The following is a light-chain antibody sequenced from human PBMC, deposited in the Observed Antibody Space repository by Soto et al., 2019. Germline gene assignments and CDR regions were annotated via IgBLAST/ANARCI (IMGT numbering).Light chain of an antibody. J-gene: IGKJ5*01. Sequence: AIQLTQSPSSLSASVGDRVTITCRASQGISTALAWYQQKSGKPPKLLIYYASTLQSGVPSKFSGSGSGTAFTLTITSLQPEDFAAYYCQQFNTSPITFGQGTRLRL. CDR1: QGISTA. CDR3: QQFNTSPIT. CDR2: YAS. V-gene: IGKV1-13*02.